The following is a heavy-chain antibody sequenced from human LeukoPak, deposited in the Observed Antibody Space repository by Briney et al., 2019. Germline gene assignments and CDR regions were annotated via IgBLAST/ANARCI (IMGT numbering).Heavy chain of an antibody. CDR3: ARGTLYRGWSYYLDF. J-gene: IGHJ4*02. CDR1: GGSFSGYY. CDR2: INHSGST. V-gene: IGHV4-34*01. Sequence: SETLSLTCAVYGGSFSGYYWSWIRQPPGKGLEWIGGINHSGSTNYNPSLKSRVTISVDTSKNQFSLKLSSVTAADTAVYYCARGTLYRGWSYYLDFWGQGSQVTVSS. D-gene: IGHD6-19*01.